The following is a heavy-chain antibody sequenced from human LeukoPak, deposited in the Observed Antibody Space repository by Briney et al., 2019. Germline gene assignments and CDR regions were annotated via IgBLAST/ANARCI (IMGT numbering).Heavy chain of an antibody. D-gene: IGHD3-22*01. V-gene: IGHV3-74*01. J-gene: IGHJ4*02. CDR1: GFTFSSYW. CDR3: ARRYDSSGHKGVPDY. CDR2: INADGSST. Sequence: PGGSLSLSCEASGFTFSSYWMHWVRQTPGKGLVWASRINADGSSTSYADSVKGRFTISRDNAKNTLYLQMNSLRAEDTAVYYCARRYDSSGHKGVPDYWGQGTLVTVSS.